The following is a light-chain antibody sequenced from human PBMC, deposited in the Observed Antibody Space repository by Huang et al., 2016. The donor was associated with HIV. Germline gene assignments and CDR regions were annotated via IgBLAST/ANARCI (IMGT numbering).Light chain of an antibody. CDR1: QSVLSPSNNRNH. CDR3: QQYYSIPG. Sequence: DIVMTQSPDSLAVSLGERATIHCVTSQSVLSPSNNRNHLAWYQQKPRQPPKLLIYWASTRESGVSDRLRGSGSATDFTLTIDNLQAEDVALYFCQQYYSIPGFGQGTYVEL. J-gene: IGKJ1*01. CDR2: WAS. V-gene: IGKV4-1*01.